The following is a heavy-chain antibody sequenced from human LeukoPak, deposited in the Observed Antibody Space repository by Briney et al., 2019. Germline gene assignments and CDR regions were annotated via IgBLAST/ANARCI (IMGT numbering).Heavy chain of an antibody. CDR1: GFTFSTYF. CDR3: ARERQDTIVHSGAFDI. J-gene: IGHJ3*02. V-gene: IGHV3-30-3*01. D-gene: IGHD3-10*01. CDR2: IASDGSHT. Sequence: PGRSLRLSCAASGFTFSTYFMHWVRQATGKGLEWVAVIASDGSHTFYVESVKGRFTISRDNSKNTLYLQMNSLRAEDTAVYFCARERQDTIVHSGAFDIWGQGTMVTVSS.